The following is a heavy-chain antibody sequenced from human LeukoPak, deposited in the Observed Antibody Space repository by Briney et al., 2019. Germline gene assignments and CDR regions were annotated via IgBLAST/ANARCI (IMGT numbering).Heavy chain of an antibody. Sequence: ASVKVSCKASGYTFTSYYMHWVRQAPGQGLEWMGIINPSGGSTSYAQKFQGKVTMTRDTSTSTVYMEPSSLRSEDTAVYYCARDQNSSSWEGVLDYWGQGTLVTVSS. J-gene: IGHJ4*02. CDR1: GYTFTSYY. D-gene: IGHD6-13*01. V-gene: IGHV1-46*03. CDR3: ARDQNSSSWEGVLDY. CDR2: INPSGGST.